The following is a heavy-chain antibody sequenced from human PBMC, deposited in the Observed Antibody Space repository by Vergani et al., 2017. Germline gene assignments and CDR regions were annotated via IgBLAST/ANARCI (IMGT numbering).Heavy chain of an antibody. D-gene: IGHD3-22*01. CDR2: ISAYNGNT. CDR1: GYIFTSYD. J-gene: IGHJ3*02. CDR3: AREGASYYDSSRVRAFDI. V-gene: IGHV1-18*04. Sequence: QVQLVQSGGEVKKPGASVKVSCTASGYIFTSYDISWVRQAPGQGLEWMGWISAYNGNTNYAQKLQGRVTMTTGTSMSTSYMELRSLRSDDTAVYYCAREGASYYDSSRVRAFDIWGQGTMVTVSS.